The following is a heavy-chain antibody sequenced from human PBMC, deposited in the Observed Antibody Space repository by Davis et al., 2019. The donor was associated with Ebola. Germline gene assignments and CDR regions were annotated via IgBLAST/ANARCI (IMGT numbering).Heavy chain of an antibody. J-gene: IGHJ4*02. CDR3: TRPYVDSSQASFDF. CDR2: IRSKDNTSAT. V-gene: IGHV3-73*01. CDR1: GFIFSGSA. Sequence: PGGSLRLSCAASGFIFSGSAIHWVRQASGKGLEWVGLIRSKDNTSATAYAASVKGRFTISRDDSKNTAYLQLNSLKTEDTAVYYCTRPYVDSSQASFDFWGQGTPVTVSS. D-gene: IGHD4-17*01.